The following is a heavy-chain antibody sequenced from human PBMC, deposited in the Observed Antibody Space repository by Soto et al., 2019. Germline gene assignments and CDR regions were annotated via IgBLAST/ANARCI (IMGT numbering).Heavy chain of an antibody. CDR2: MNSDGSII. V-gene: IGHV3-74*01. CDR1: GFTISSDW. D-gene: IGHD2-15*01. Sequence: EVQLVESGGGLVQPGGSLRLSCVASGFTISSDWMHWVRQGPGRGLVWVSRMNSDGSIINYADSVKGRFTVSRDNAKNTLYLQMNSLRVEDTALYYCVRGWSDVWGQGTTVTVSS. CDR3: VRGWSDV. J-gene: IGHJ6*02.